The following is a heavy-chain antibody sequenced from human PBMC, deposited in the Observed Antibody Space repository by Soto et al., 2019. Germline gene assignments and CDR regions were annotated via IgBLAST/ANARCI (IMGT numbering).Heavy chain of an antibody. J-gene: IGHJ4*02. CDR3: VKTDRIGVAGTFDY. CDR1: GFTFSYYT. CDR2: TSFDGSNT. V-gene: IGHV3-30-3*01. D-gene: IGHD6-19*01. Sequence: QVQLVESGGGVVQPGTSLRLSCAASGFTFSYYTMHWVRQAPGKGLAWVAVTSFDGSNTYFADSVKGRFTISRDNSKNTLYLQMNSLRVEDTAMYYCVKTDRIGVAGTFDYWGQGTLVTVSS.